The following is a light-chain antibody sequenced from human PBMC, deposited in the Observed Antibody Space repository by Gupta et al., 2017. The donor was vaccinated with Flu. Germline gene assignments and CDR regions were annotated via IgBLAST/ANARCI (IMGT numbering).Light chain of an antibody. V-gene: IGLV1-51*01. CDR1: SSNIGNNY. CDR3: GSWDTSLRLYV. J-gene: IGLJ1*01. CDR2: DSN. Sequence: SSSNIGNNYVSWYQKLPGTAPRLLIYDSNKRPSGIPDRFSGSRSGTSATLAITGLQTGDEADYYCGSWDTSLRLYVFGTGAKVTVL.